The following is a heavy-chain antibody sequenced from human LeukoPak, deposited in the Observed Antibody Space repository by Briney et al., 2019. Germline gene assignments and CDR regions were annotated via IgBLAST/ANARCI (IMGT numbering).Heavy chain of an antibody. V-gene: IGHV4-39*01. CDR2: IYYSGST. Sequence: VKPSETLSLTCTVSGGSISGSSYYWGWIRQPPGKGLEWIGSIYYSGSTYYNPSLKSRVTISVDTSKNQFSLKLNSVTATDTAVYYCARRLTQYDCFDPWGQGILVTVSS. J-gene: IGHJ5*02. CDR1: GGSISGSSYY. D-gene: IGHD2-2*01. CDR3: ARRLTQYDCFDP.